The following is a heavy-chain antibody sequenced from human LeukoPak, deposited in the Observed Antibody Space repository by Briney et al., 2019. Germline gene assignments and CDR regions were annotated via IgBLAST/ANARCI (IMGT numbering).Heavy chain of an antibody. Sequence: PSETLSLICNVPGDSINNYYWSWVRQPPGKDLEWIGYIYYSGSTNYNPTLKSRVTISKDPSKKQVALKLTSVTAADTAVYYCARGSNWLDPWGQGTLVTVSS. D-gene: IGHD6-6*01. CDR2: IYYSGST. V-gene: IGHV4-59*01. CDR3: ARGSNWLDP. CDR1: GDSINNYY. J-gene: IGHJ5*02.